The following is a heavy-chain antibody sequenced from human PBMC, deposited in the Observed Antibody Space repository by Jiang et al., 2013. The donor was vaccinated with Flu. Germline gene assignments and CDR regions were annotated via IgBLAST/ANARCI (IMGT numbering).Heavy chain of an antibody. D-gene: IGHD2-15*01. V-gene: IGHV3-49*04. Sequence: VQLLESGGGLVQPGRSLRLSCTASGFTFGDYAMSWVRQAPGKGLEWVGFIRSKAYGGTTEYAASVKGRFTISRDDSKSIAYLQMNSLKTEDTAVYYCTTRVAATLTPHDAFDIWGQGTMVTVSS. CDR2: IRSKAYGGTT. CDR1: GFTFGDYA. CDR3: TTRVAATLTPHDAFDI. J-gene: IGHJ3*02.